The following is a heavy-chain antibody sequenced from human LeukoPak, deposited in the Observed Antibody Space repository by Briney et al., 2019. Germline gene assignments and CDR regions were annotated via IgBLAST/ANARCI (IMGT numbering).Heavy chain of an antibody. CDR1: GFTFSSYA. V-gene: IGHV3-30*04. Sequence: VGSLRLPCAASGFTFSSYAMHWVRQAPGKGLEWVAVISYDGSNKYYADSVKGRFTISRDNSKNTLYLQMNSLRAEDTAVYYCARADRSSWAFDYWGQGTLVTVSS. CDR3: ARADRSSWAFDY. D-gene: IGHD6-13*01. CDR2: ISYDGSNK. J-gene: IGHJ4*02.